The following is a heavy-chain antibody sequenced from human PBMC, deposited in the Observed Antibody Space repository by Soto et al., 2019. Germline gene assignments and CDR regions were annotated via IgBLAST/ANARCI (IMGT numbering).Heavy chain of an antibody. CDR3: ARGALCTDGVCYTAGFDP. J-gene: IGHJ5*02. Sequence: QVQLVESGGGVVQPGRSLRVSCVASGFTFSSYGMHWLRQAPVKGLEWVAVISYGGDVKYYADSVKGRFTISRDNSKNTLYLQMTSLRAEDTALYYCARGALCTDGVCYTAGFDPWGQGTLVKVSS. V-gene: IGHV3-33*01. CDR1: GFTFSSYG. CDR2: ISYGGDVK. D-gene: IGHD2-8*01.